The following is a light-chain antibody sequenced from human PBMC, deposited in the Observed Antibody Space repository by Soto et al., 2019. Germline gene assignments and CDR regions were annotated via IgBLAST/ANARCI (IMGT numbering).Light chain of an antibody. Sequence: QSVLTQPPSVSGAPGQKVTISCTGGSSNIGSGYDVHWYQQIPGTAPRLLIYSNDDRPSGVPERFSGSKSGTSASLAITGLQAEDEADYYCQAFDNSLNGWIFGGGTQLTVL. CDR2: SND. V-gene: IGLV1-40*01. J-gene: IGLJ2*01. CDR3: QAFDNSLNGWI. CDR1: SSNIGSGYD.